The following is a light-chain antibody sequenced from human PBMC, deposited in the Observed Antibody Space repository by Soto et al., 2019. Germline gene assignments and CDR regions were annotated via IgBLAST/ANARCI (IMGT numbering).Light chain of an antibody. Sequence: EIVMTQSPATLSVSPGERATLSCRASQSVNSNLAWYQQKPGQPPRLLIYGASTRATGIPARFSGSGSGTECTLTISSLQSEDFAVYYCQQYNNWPRTFGQGTKLEIK. CDR1: QSVNSN. J-gene: IGKJ2*01. CDR2: GAS. V-gene: IGKV3-15*01. CDR3: QQYNNWPRT.